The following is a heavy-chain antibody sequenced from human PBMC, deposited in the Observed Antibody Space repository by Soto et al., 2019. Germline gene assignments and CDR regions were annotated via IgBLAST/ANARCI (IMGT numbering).Heavy chain of an antibody. CDR3: ARAALSPPYGGRDLDRNFQH. D-gene: IGHD2-15*01. CDR1: GGTFSSYT. Sequence: GASVKVSCKASGGTFSSYTISWVRQAPGQGLEWMGRIIPILGIANYAQKFQGRVTITADKSTSTAYMELSSLRSEDTAVYYCARAALSPPYGGRDLDRNFQHWGQGTLVTVSS. V-gene: IGHV1-69*02. J-gene: IGHJ1*01. CDR2: IIPILGIA.